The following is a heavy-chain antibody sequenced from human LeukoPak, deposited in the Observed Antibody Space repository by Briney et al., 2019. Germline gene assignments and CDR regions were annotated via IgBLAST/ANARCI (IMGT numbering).Heavy chain of an antibody. J-gene: IGHJ4*02. D-gene: IGHD3-22*01. CDR1: GFSLSGYW. V-gene: IGHV3-74*01. Sequence: GGSLRLSCAASGFSLSGYWMNWVRQAPGKGLVWVSRMNSDGSITDYADSVKGRFTISRDTASNTLYLQMDSLRAEDTAVYYCARASPMIDYWGQGTLVPVSS. CDR2: MNSDGSIT. CDR3: ARASPMIDY.